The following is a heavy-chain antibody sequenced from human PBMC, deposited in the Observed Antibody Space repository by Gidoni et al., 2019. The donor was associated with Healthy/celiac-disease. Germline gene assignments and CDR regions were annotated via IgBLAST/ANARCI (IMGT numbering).Heavy chain of an antibody. CDR2: IYYSGST. CDR1: GGSISSYY. CDR3: ARRGSSWYNWFDP. Sequence: QVQQQESGPGLVKPSETLSLTCTVSGGSISSYYWSWIRQPPGKGLEWIGYIYYSGSTNYNPSLKSRVTISVDTSKNQFSLKLSSVTAADTAVYYCARRGSSWYNWFDPWGQGTLVTVSS. D-gene: IGHD6-13*01. V-gene: IGHV4-59*08. J-gene: IGHJ5*02.